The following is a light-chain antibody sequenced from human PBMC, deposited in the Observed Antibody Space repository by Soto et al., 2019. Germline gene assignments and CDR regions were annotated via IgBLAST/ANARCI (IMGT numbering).Light chain of an antibody. CDR1: QSVGSK. CDR2: DAS. V-gene: IGKV3-15*01. CDR3: QQYNNWPPLT. Sequence: ETVMTQSPATLSVSPGDRATLSCGASQSVGSKLAWYQKKPGQAPRLLIYDASTRATGISARFSGSGSGTEFTLTISSLQSEDFAVYYCQQYNNWPPLTFGGGTKVVIK. J-gene: IGKJ4*01.